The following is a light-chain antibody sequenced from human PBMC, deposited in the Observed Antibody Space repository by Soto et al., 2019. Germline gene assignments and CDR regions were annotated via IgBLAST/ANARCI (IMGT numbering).Light chain of an antibody. V-gene: IGKV3-15*01. CDR2: GAS. CDR1: QSVSNN. Sequence: EIVMTQSPATLSVSPGERATLSCRASQSVSNNLAWYQQKPGQAPRLLIFGASTRATGIPARFSGSGSGTEFTRSISSLQSEDFAVYYCQQYNTWSPLAFGGGTKVET. CDR3: QQYNTWSPLA. J-gene: IGKJ4*01.